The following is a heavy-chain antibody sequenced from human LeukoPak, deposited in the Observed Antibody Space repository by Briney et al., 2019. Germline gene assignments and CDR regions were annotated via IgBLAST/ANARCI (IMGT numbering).Heavy chain of an antibody. CDR2: IKQDGSEK. D-gene: IGHD2-2*01. V-gene: IGHV3-7*01. CDR1: GFTFSNYW. CDR3: ARPGGGYCSSTSCYFVY. J-gene: IGHJ4*02. Sequence: GGSLRLSCAASGFTFSNYWMSWVRQAPGKGLEWVANIKQDGSEKYYVDSVKGRFTISRDNAKNSLYLQMNSLRAEDTAVYYCARPGGGYCSSTSCYFVYWGQGTLVTVSS.